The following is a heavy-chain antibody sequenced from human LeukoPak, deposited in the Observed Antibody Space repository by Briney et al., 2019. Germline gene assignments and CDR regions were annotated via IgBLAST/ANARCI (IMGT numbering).Heavy chain of an antibody. CDR1: GGSISSYY. CDR3: ARVLRAGYSYGELDY. V-gene: IGHV4-59*01. D-gene: IGHD5-18*01. Sequence: SETLSLTCTVSGGSISSYYWSWIRQPPGKGLEWIGYIYYSGSTNYNPSLKSRVTISVDTSKNQFSLKLSSVTAADTAVYYCARVLRAGYSYGELDYWGQGTLVTVSS. J-gene: IGHJ4*02. CDR2: IYYSGST.